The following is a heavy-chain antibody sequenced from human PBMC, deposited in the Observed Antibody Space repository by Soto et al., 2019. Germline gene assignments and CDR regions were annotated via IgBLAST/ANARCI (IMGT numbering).Heavy chain of an antibody. CDR1: GFTFSSYE. D-gene: IGHD3-22*01. J-gene: IGHJ4*02. V-gene: IGHV3-48*03. Sequence: GGSLRLSCAASGFTFSSYEMNWVRQAPGKGLEWVSYISSSGSTIYYADSVKGRFTISRDNAKNSLYLQMNSLRAEDTAVYYCASLNYCDSSGYIDYWGQGTLVTVSS. CDR2: ISSSGSTI. CDR3: ASLNYCDSSGYIDY.